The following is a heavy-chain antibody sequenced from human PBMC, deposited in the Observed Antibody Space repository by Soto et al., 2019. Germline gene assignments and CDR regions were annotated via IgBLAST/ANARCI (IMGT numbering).Heavy chain of an antibody. CDR2: IYYSGST. V-gene: IGHV4-30-4*02. CDR3: AKNYGNAFDI. J-gene: IGHJ3*02. Sequence: SETLSLTCTVSGVSICSGYSYWSWIRQPPGKGLEWIGYIYYSGSTYYNPSLKSRVTISVDTSKNQFSLKLSSVTAADTAVYYCAKNYGNAFDIWGQGTMVT. CDR1: GVSICSGYSY. D-gene: IGHD3-10*01.